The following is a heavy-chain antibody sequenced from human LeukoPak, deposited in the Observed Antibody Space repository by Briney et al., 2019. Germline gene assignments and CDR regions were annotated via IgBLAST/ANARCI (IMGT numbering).Heavy chain of an antibody. CDR3: ANDFDN. CDR2: TSGSEDGT. V-gene: IGHV3-23*01. CDR1: GFTFSSYA. Sequence: GGSLTLSCAASGFTFSSYAMKWVRQAPGKGLEWVSVTSGSEDGTYYADSVKGRFTISRDKSKSTVYLQMNSLRAEDTAVYYCANDFDNWGQGTLVTVSS. J-gene: IGHJ4*02.